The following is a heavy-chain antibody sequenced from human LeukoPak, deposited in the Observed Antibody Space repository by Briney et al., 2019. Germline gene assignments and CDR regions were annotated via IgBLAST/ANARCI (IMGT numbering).Heavy chain of an antibody. J-gene: IGHJ3*02. Sequence: GGSLRLFCEASVFTFSNYSMNCVAQAPGTGLEWVSYMRISSTTIYYADSVKGRFPISRDNAKNSLYLQMNSLRAEDTAVYYCARAKRNGFDIWGQGTMVTVSS. CDR3: ARAKRNGFDI. CDR1: VFTFSNYS. V-gene: IGHV3-48*01. CDR2: MRISSTTI.